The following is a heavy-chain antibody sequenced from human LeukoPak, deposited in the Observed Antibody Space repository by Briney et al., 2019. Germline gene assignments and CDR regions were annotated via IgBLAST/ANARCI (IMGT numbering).Heavy chain of an antibody. CDR3: ARRAYCGGDCTRAYYSYFAMDV. D-gene: IGHD2-21*02. V-gene: IGHV5-51*01. CDR1: GYTFNTYF. CDR2: IYPGDSHT. J-gene: IGHJ6*02. Sequence: GESLQISCQGSGYTFNTYFIVWVRQMPGKGLGWMGIIYPGDSHTSYSPSFQGQVTISADKSITTAYLQWSSLKASDTAVYYCARRAYCGGDCTRAYYSYFAMDVWGQGTTVTVSS.